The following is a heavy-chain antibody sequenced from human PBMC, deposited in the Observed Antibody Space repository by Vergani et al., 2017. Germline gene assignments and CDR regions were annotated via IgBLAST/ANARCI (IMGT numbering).Heavy chain of an antibody. CDR1: GGTFSSYA. Sequence: QVQLVQSGAEVKKPGSSVKVSCKASGGTFSSYAISWVRQAPGQGLEWMGGIIPIFGTANYAQKFQGRVTITRDTSASTAYMELNSLRAEDTAVYYCAKLTYYYDSSGRDYWGQGTLVTVSS. CDR2: IIPIFGTA. CDR3: AKLTYYYDSSGRDY. D-gene: IGHD3-22*01. J-gene: IGHJ4*02. V-gene: IGHV1-69*06.